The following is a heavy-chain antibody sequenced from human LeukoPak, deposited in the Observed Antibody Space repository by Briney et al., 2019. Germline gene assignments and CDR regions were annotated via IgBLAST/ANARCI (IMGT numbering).Heavy chain of an antibody. V-gene: IGHV3-13*04. J-gene: IGHJ4*02. CDR1: GFTFSNYY. D-gene: IGHD1-20*01. Sequence: GGSLRHSCAVSGFTFSNYYMHWVRQATGKGLEWVSTIATTGHTYYPGSVKGRFTVSRENAKNSLYLQMNSLRAGDTAVYYCAGNNSGLDSCAEGTVVTVSP. CDR2: IATTGHT. CDR3: AGNNSGLDS.